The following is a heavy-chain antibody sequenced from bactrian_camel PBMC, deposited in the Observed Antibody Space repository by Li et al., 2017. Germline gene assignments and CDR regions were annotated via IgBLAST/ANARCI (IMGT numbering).Heavy chain of an antibody. D-gene: IGHD3*01. V-gene: IGHV3S40*01. CDR3: AAKAGYCSLFKVEYPH. Sequence: VQLVESGGGSVQSGGSLRLSCAASGYTTTRYCMGWFRQAPGKEREGVAVLATSSGPPEYADSVKGRFAISRDDAKNTALQMNSLKPEDTGTYYCAAKAGYCSLFKVEYPHWGQGTQVTVSS. CDR2: LATSSGPP. CDR1: GYTTTRYC. J-gene: IGHJ4*01.